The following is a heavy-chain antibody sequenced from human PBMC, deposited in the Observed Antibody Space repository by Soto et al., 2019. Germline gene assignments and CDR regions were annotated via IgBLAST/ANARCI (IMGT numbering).Heavy chain of an antibody. CDR3: ARDLYGDYIFDY. CDR1: GFTFSSYS. CDR2: ISSVSSTI. Sequence: GGFLRLSCAASGFTFSSYSMNWVRQAPGKGLEWVSYISSVSSTIYYADSVKGRFTISRDNAKNSLYLQMNSLRAEDTAVYYCARDLYGDYIFDYWGQGTLVTVSS. V-gene: IGHV3-48*01. D-gene: IGHD4-17*01. J-gene: IGHJ4*02.